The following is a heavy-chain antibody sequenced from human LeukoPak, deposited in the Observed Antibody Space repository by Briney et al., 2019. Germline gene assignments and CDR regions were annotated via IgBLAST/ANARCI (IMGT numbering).Heavy chain of an antibody. J-gene: IGHJ4*02. CDR2: IYYSGST. D-gene: IGHD4-23*01. CDR1: GGSISSYY. V-gene: IGHV4-59*01. Sequence: SETLSLTCTVSGGSISSYYWSWIRQPPGKGLEWIGYIYYSGSTNYNPSLKSRVTISVDTSKNQFPLKLSSVTAADTAVYYCAREGPYGGNGFDYWGQGTLVTVSS. CDR3: AREGPYGGNGFDY.